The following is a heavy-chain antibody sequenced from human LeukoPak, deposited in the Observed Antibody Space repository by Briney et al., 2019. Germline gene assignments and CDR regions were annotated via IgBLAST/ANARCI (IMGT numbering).Heavy chain of an antibody. J-gene: IGHJ4*02. D-gene: IGHD3-9*01. V-gene: IGHV3-7*01. CDR3: ARGLRYFDWSGFDY. CDR1: GFTFSSYA. Sequence: PGGSLRLSCAASGFTFSSYAMSWVRQAPGKGLEWVANIKQDGSEKYYVDSVKGRFTISRDNAKNSLYLQMNSLRAEDTAVYYCARGLRYFDWSGFDYWGQGTLVTVSS. CDR2: IKQDGSEK.